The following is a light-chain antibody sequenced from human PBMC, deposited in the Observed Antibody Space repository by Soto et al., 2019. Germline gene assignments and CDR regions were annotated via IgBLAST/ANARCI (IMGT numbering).Light chain of an antibody. CDR1: QNINDL. CDR2: KAS. Sequence: DIQMTQSPSTLSASVGDRVTITCRASQNINDLLAWYQQKPGKAPNLLIYKASSLESGVPSRFSGSGYGTEFTLTISSLQPDDFATFYCQQYSTYSRAFGQGTRWIS. V-gene: IGKV1-5*03. CDR3: QQYSTYSRA. J-gene: IGKJ1*01.